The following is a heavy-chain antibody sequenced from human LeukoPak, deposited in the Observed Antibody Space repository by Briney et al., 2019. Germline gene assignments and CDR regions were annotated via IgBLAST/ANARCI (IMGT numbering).Heavy chain of an antibody. CDR1: GFTFSSYG. CDR3: AKGYGDYHYYFDY. Sequence: GGSLRLSCAASGFTFSSYGMSWVRQAPGKGLEWVSAISGSGGSTYYADSVKGRFTISRDNSKNTLYLQMNSLRAEDTAVYYCAKGYGDYHYYFDYWGQGTLVTVSS. J-gene: IGHJ4*02. D-gene: IGHD4-17*01. CDR2: ISGSGGST. V-gene: IGHV3-23*01.